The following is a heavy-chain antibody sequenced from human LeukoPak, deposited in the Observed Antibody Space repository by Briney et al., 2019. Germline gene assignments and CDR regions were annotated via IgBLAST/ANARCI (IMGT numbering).Heavy chain of an antibody. D-gene: IGHD4-17*01. Sequence: GGSLRLSCAASGFTFSSYAMHWVRQAPGKGLEWVAVISYDGSNKYCADSVKGRFTISRDNSKNTLYLQMNSLRAEDTAVYYCARVTTTGNFDYWGQGTLVTVSS. J-gene: IGHJ4*02. V-gene: IGHV3-30*01. CDR1: GFTFSSYA. CDR3: ARVTTTGNFDY. CDR2: ISYDGSNK.